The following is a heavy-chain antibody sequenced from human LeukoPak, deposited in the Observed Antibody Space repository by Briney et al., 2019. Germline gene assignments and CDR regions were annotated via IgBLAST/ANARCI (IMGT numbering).Heavy chain of an antibody. D-gene: IGHD5-12*01. Sequence: ASVKVSCKASGYTFTSYDINWVRQATGQGLEWMGWMNPNSGNTGYAQKFQGRVTMTRNTSISTACMELSSLRSEDTAVYYCARGPWEIVEEDYWGQGTLVTVSS. J-gene: IGHJ4*02. V-gene: IGHV1-8*01. CDR2: MNPNSGNT. CDR1: GYTFTSYD. CDR3: ARGPWEIVEEDY.